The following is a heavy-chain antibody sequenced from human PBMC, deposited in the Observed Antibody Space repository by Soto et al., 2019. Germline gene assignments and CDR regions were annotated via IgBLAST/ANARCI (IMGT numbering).Heavy chain of an antibody. J-gene: IGHJ3*02. CDR2: IKQDGSEK. CDR3: ARQWRTPHNAFDI. Sequence: GGSLRLSCAASGFTFSSYWMSWVRQAPGKGLEWVANIKQDGSEKYYVDSVKGRFTISRDNAKNSLYLQMNSLRAEDTAVCYCARQWRTPHNAFDIWGQGTMVTVSS. CDR1: GFTFSSYW. D-gene: IGHD6-19*01. V-gene: IGHV3-7*01.